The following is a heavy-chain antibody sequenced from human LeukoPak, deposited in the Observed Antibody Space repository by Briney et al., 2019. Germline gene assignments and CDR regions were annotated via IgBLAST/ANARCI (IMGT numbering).Heavy chain of an antibody. Sequence: SETLSLTCTVSGGSISSYYWSWIRQPPGKGLEWIGYIYYSGSTNYNPSLKSRVTISVDTSKNQFSLKLSSVTAADTAVYYCARGLDSSGWFRYYYYYMDVWGKGTTVTVSS. V-gene: IGHV4-59*01. J-gene: IGHJ6*03. CDR1: GGSISSYY. CDR3: ARGLDSSGWFRYYYYYMDV. CDR2: IYYSGST. D-gene: IGHD6-19*01.